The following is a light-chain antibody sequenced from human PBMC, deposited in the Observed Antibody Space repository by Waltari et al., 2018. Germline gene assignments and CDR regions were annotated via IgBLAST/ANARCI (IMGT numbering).Light chain of an antibody. CDR2: DVS. Sequence: DIQMTQSPSTLSASVGDRVTITCRASQSVTRYLAWYQQQPGKAPKVLIWDVSSLERGVPSRVSGSGSGTEFTLTISSLQPDDFATYYCQQYDRYSAWTFGQGTKVEIK. CDR3: QQYDRYSAWT. CDR1: QSVTRY. V-gene: IGKV1-5*01. J-gene: IGKJ1*01.